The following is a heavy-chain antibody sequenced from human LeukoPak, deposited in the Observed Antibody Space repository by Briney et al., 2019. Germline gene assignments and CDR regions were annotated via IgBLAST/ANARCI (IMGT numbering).Heavy chain of an antibody. D-gene: IGHD3-10*01. Sequence: GGSLRLSCAASGFTFSDYYMSWIRQAPGKGLEWVSYISSSSSYTNYADSVKGRFTTSRDNAKNSLYLQMNSLRAEDTAVYYCARDLCYYGSGSYCNGYNWFDPWGQGTLVTVSS. CDR2: ISSSSSYT. J-gene: IGHJ5*02. CDR1: GFTFSDYY. CDR3: ARDLCYYGSGSYCNGYNWFDP. V-gene: IGHV3-11*06.